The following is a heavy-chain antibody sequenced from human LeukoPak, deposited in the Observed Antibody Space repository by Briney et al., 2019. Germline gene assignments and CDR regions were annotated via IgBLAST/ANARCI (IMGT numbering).Heavy chain of an antibody. V-gene: IGHV3-11*03. J-gene: IGHJ4*02. CDR3: ARTRGLGPGGFFDS. CDR2: TSTTGYS. CDR1: GFTFSAYA. Sequence: PGGSLRLSCEASGFTFSAYAMTWVRQAPGKGLEWVSYTSTTGYSNYADSVEGRFTVSRDNAKNSLYLEMNSLRAEDTALYYCARTRGLGPGGFFDSWGQGSLVTVSS. D-gene: IGHD3/OR15-3a*01.